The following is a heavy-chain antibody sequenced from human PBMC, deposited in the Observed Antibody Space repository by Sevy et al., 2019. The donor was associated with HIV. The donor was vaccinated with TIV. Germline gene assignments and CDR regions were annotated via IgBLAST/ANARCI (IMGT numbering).Heavy chain of an antibody. D-gene: IGHD3-9*01. Sequence: GGSLRLSCTASGFTFSSYVISWVRQAPGKGLEWVSTISASGGSTYYADSVKGRFTISRDNSKKNVYLDMNSLRAEDTAIIYSVNEQTTGYIWGQGTLVTVSS. CDR3: VNEQTTGYI. CDR1: GFTFSSYV. J-gene: IGHJ4*02. CDR2: ISASGGST. V-gene: IGHV3-23*01.